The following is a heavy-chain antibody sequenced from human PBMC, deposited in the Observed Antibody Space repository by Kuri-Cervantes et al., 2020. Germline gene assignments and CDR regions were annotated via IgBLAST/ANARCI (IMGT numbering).Heavy chain of an antibody. D-gene: IGHD4-17*01. CDR3: AKLGYGDYTSLDAFDI. CDR1: GFTFSSHG. CDR2: ISNDGTNK. Sequence: GGSLRLSCAASGFTFSSHGMHWVRQAPGKGLEWIAVISNDGTNKYYADSVKGRFTISRDNSKNTLYLQMNSLRAEDTAVYYCAKLGYGDYTSLDAFDIWGQGTMVTVSS. J-gene: IGHJ3*02. V-gene: IGHV3-30*18.